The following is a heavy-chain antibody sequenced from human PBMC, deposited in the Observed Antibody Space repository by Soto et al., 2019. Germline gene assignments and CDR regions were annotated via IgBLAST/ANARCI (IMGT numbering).Heavy chain of an antibody. CDR1: GFTFSSYE. V-gene: IGHV3-48*03. CDR3: ARDSGSGEPYYYYGMDV. J-gene: IGHJ6*02. D-gene: IGHD4-17*01. Sequence: EVQLVESGGGLVQPGGSLRLSCVASGFTFSSYEMNWVRQAPGKGLEWVSYISSSGSTIYYADSVKGRFTISRDNAKNSLYLQMNSLRAEDTAVYYCARDSGSGEPYYYYGMDVWGQGTTVTVSS. CDR2: ISSSGSTI.